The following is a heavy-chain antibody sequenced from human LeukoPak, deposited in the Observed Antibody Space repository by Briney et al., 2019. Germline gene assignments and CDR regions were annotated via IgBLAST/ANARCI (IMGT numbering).Heavy chain of an antibody. Sequence: PGGSLRLSCAASGFTFSSYGMHWVRQAPGKGLEWVAVISYDGSNKYYADSVKGRFTISRDNSKNTLYLRMNSLRAEDTAVYYCARVGPTREVVVMTLHFDYWGQGTLVTVSS. J-gene: IGHJ4*02. CDR2: ISYDGSNK. D-gene: IGHD3-22*01. CDR3: ARVGPTREVVVMTLHFDY. CDR1: GFTFSSYG. V-gene: IGHV3-30*03.